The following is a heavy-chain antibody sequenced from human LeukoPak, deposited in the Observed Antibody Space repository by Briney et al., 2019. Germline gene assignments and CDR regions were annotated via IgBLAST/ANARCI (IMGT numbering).Heavy chain of an antibody. D-gene: IGHD6-13*01. J-gene: IGHJ4*02. Sequence: PGRSLRLSCAASGFTFSSYGMHWVRQAPGKGLEWVAVIWYDGSNKYYADSVKGRFTISRDNSKNTLYLQMNSLRAEDTAVYYCARDPAYSSSSDPPDPENRDLWGQGTLVTVSS. CDR3: ARDPAYSSSSDPPDPENRDL. V-gene: IGHV3-33*01. CDR1: GFTFSSYG. CDR2: IWYDGSNK.